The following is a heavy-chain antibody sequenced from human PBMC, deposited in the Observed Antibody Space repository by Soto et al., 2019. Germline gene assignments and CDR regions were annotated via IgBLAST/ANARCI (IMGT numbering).Heavy chain of an antibody. CDR2: IWYDGSNK. CDR3: ARESITMVRGVDY. CDR1: GFTLSSYG. V-gene: IGHV3-33*01. J-gene: IGHJ4*02. Sequence: QVQLVESGGGVVQPGRSLRLSCAASGFTLSSYGMHWVRQAPGKGLEWVAVIWYDGSNKYYADSVKGRFTISRDNSKNTLYLQMNSLRAEDTAVYYCARESITMVRGVDYWGQGTLFTVSS. D-gene: IGHD3-10*01.